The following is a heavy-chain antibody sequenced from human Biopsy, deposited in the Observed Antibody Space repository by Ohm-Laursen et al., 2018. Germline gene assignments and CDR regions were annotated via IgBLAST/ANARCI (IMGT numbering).Heavy chain of an antibody. D-gene: IGHD2-15*01. CDR2: INHSGRT. CDR3: ARHGSQGYCTGGSCVDY. V-gene: IGHV4-34*01. J-gene: IGHJ4*02. CDR1: GESFNGYY. Sequence: TLSLTCAVYGESFNGYYWSWIRQTPGKGLEWIGEINHSGRTSYNPSLKSRVTISVDTSKNQFSLKLSSATAADTAVFYCARHGSQGYCTGGSCVDYWGQGALVTVSS.